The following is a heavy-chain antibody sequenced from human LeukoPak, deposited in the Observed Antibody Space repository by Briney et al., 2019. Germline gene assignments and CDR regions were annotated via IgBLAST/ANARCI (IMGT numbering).Heavy chain of an antibody. CDR3: AKEWARWCYDY. J-gene: IGHJ4*02. D-gene: IGHD2-8*02. CDR1: GFSFSTHG. Sequence: GGSLRLSCAASGFSFSTHGMHWVRQAPGKGLEWVAVMSSDGSNKYYADSVKGRFTIPRDNSENTLYLQMNSLRGEDTAVYYCAKEWARWCYDYWGQGTLVTVSS. CDR2: MSSDGSNK. V-gene: IGHV3-30*18.